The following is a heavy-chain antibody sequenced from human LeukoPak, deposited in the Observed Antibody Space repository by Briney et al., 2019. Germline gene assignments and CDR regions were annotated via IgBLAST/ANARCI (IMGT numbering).Heavy chain of an antibody. Sequence: GSLRLSCAASGFTFSSYGMSWVRQAPGKGLEWVSAISGSAGSTYYADSVKGRFTISRDNSKNTLFLQMNSLRAEDTAVYYCAKARQQLVPVDYWGQGTLVTVSS. J-gene: IGHJ4*02. CDR3: AKARQQLVPVDY. CDR1: GFTFSSYG. CDR2: ISGSAGST. V-gene: IGHV3-23*01. D-gene: IGHD6-13*01.